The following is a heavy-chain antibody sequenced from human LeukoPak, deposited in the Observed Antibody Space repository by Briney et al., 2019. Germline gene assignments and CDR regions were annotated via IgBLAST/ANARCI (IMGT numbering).Heavy chain of an antibody. V-gene: IGHV1-69*13. J-gene: IGHJ6*02. CDR3: ASNDRGYCSGGSCYSGLWDYYGMDV. Sequence: SVKVSCKASGGTFSSYAISWVRRAPGQRLEWMGVIFPIFGTANYAQKFQGRVTITADESTSTAYMELSSLRSEDTAVYYCASNDRGYCSGGSCYSGLWDYYGMDVWGQGTTVTVSS. CDR2: IFPIFGTA. D-gene: IGHD2-15*01. CDR1: GGTFSSYA.